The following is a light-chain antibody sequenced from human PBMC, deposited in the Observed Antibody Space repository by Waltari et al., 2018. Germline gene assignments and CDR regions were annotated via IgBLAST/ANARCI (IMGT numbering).Light chain of an antibody. CDR2: DVN. CDR1: SNALGSYTS. J-gene: IGLJ2*01. CDR3: NSYTSVITGMV. V-gene: IGLV2-14*03. Sequence: QSALTQPASVSGSPGQSIPISCTGTSNALGSYTSVFWYQQHPGKAPRLIIYDVNRRPSGVSNRFSGSKSGNTASLTISGLQADDEAVYYCNSYTSVITGMVFGGGTKLTVL.